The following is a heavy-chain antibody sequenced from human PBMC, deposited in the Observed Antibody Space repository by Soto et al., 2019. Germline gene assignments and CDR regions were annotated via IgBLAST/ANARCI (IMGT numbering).Heavy chain of an antibody. CDR1: GGTFSSYA. Sequence: SVKVSCKASGGTFSSYAISWVRQAPGQGLEWMGGIIPIFGTANYAQKFQGRVTITADESTSTAYMELSSLRSEDTAVYYCARVEDYYDSSGSIPVDVWGQGTTVTVSS. D-gene: IGHD3-22*01. V-gene: IGHV1-69*13. CDR3: ARVEDYYDSSGSIPVDV. CDR2: IIPIFGTA. J-gene: IGHJ6*02.